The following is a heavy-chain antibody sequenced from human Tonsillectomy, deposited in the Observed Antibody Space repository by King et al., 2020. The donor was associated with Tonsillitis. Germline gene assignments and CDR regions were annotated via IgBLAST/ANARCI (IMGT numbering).Heavy chain of an antibody. CDR2: ISWDSGRI. D-gene: IGHD6-19*01. CDR3: AKDTSITVSGHGFDY. Sequence: VQLVESGGGLVQPGRSLRLSCAASGFTFDDCAMHWVRQGPGKGLEWVSSISWDSGRIDYADSVKGRFTISRDNAKNSLYLQMNSLRAEDTALYYCAKDTSITVSGHGFDYWGQGTLVTVSS. J-gene: IGHJ4*02. CDR1: GFTFDDCA. V-gene: IGHV3-9*01.